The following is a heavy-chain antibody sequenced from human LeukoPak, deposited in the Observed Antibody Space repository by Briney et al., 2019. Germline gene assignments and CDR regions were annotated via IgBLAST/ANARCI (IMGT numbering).Heavy chain of an antibody. J-gene: IGHJ4*02. D-gene: IGHD3-16*02. CDR2: ISAYNGNT. CDR1: GYTFTSYY. CDR3: ARAPSYFDYVWGSYRCGYFDY. V-gene: IGHV1-18*04. Sequence: ASVKVSCKASGYTFTSYYMHWVRQAPGQGLEWMGWISAYNGNTNYAQKLQGRVTMTTDTSTSTAYMELRSLRSDDTAVYYCARAPSYFDYVWGSYRCGYFDYWGQGSLVTVSS.